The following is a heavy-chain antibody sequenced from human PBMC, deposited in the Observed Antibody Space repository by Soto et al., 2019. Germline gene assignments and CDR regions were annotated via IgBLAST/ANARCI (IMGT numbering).Heavy chain of an antibody. V-gene: IGHV4-59*01. CDR1: GGSITNYY. CDR3: ARGPQYHDILTGFDS. Sequence: LSLTCTVSGGSITNYYWSWIRQPPGKGLEWIGYIYYSGSTNYNPSLKSRVTISVDTSKNQFSLKLSSVTAADTAVYYCARGPQYHDILTGFDSWGQGTLVTVSS. J-gene: IGHJ4*02. D-gene: IGHD3-9*01. CDR2: IYYSGST.